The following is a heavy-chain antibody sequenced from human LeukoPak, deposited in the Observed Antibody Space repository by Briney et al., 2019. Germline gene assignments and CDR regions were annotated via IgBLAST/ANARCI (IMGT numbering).Heavy chain of an antibody. CDR3: ARPPRDLVSAAPFPF. CDR2: VFPHSGDT. V-gene: IGHV1-2*02. J-gene: IGHJ1*01. Sequence: ASVKVCCKASGYTFTDYYTHWGRQAPGEGLKWVGWVFPHSGDTYYAQRFHGRVAMTTDTSINTAYMELSRLKSDDTGVYFCARPPRDLVSAAPFPFWGQGTLVTVSS. CDR1: GYTFTDYY. D-gene: IGHD5/OR15-5a*01.